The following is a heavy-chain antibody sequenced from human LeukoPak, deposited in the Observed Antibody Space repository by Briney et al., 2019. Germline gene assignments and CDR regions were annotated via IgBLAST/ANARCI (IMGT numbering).Heavy chain of an antibody. CDR1: GFTFGDYA. Sequence: GGSLRLFCAASGFTFGDYALTWVRQAPGEGLEWVSAFVAGGDSTFYADSVKGRFTISRDNSKYTLYLQMNSLRVDDTAVYYCAKSQGGSCGGAGCSFDSWGQGSLVTVSS. CDR2: FVAGGDST. V-gene: IGHV3-23*01. J-gene: IGHJ4*02. CDR3: AKSQGGSCGGAGCSFDS. D-gene: IGHD2-15*01.